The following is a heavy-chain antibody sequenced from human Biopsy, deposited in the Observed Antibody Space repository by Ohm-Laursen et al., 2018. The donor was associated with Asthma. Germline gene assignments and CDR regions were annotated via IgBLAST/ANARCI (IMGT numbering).Heavy chain of an antibody. D-gene: IGHD3-22*01. V-gene: IGHV3-53*01. Sequence: SLRLSCTASGFAVSRDYMFWVRQAPGKGLEWVSVIYSGGTSHTADSVKGRFTISRDNSKNTLYLQMHSLRAEDTAVYYCARGDSSNWSHYYFDYWGQGTLVTVSS. CDR1: GFAVSRDY. CDR3: ARGDSSNWSHYYFDY. J-gene: IGHJ4*02. CDR2: IYSGGTS.